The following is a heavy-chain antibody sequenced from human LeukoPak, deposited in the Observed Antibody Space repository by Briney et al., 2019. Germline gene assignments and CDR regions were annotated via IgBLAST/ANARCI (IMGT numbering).Heavy chain of an antibody. CDR1: GGPISSYY. Sequence: PSETLSLTCTVSGGPISSYYWSWIRQPPGKGLEWIGYIYYSGSTNYNPSLKSRVTISVDTSKNQFSLKLSSVTAADTAVYYCARERYYYDSSGYSYYFDYWGQGTLVTVSS. CDR2: IYYSGST. J-gene: IGHJ4*02. D-gene: IGHD3-22*01. CDR3: ARERYYYDSSGYSYYFDY. V-gene: IGHV4-59*01.